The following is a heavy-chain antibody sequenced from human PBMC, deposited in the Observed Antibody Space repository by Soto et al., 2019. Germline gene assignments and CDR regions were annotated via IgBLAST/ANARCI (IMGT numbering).Heavy chain of an antibody. J-gene: IGHJ4*02. CDR2: INSGGFTT. Sequence: GGSLRLSCAVSGFTFSSYSMNWVRQAPGKGLEWLAFINSGGFTTYYADSVKGRFTISRDNAKNSLYLQMDSLRAEDTAVYYCVKESPEFDYWGPGSLVTVSS. CDR1: GFTFSSYS. CDR3: VKESPEFDY. V-gene: IGHV3-48*01.